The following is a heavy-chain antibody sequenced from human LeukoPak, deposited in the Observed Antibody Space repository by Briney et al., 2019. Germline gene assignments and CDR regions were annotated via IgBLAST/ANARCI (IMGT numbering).Heavy chain of an antibody. CDR2: INPSGGST. CDR3: ASGRALTTRYYYDSSGHGAFDY. Sequence: ASVKVSCKASGYTFTSYYMHWVRQAPGQGLEWMGIINPSGGSTSYAQKFQGRVTMTTHTSTSTVYMELSSLRSEDTAVYYCASGRALTTRYYYDSSGHGAFDYWGQGTLVTVSS. V-gene: IGHV1-46*01. CDR1: GYTFTSYY. J-gene: IGHJ4*02. D-gene: IGHD3-22*01.